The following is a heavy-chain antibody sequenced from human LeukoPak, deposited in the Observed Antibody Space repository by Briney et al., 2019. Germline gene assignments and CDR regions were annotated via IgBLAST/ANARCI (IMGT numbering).Heavy chain of an antibody. Sequence: GGSLRLSCVASGFTFDNYAMMWVRQAPGKGLEWVSVISGSGDGTWSADSVRGRVTISRDNSKNTLYLETNSLRVEDTAVYYCAKGRNSYDSGRCHSPNCYYGMDVWGQGTTVTVPS. CDR2: ISGSGDGT. D-gene: IGHD3-10*01. CDR1: GFTFDNYA. J-gene: IGHJ6*02. CDR3: AKGRNSYDSGRCHSPNCYYGMDV. V-gene: IGHV3-23*01.